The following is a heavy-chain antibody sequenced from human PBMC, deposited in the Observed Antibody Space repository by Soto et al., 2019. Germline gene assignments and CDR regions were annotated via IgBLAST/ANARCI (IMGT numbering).Heavy chain of an antibody. Sequence: GGSLGLSCAASGFTFSSYAMHWVRQAPGKGLEWVSVISGSGGSTYYADSVKGRFTISRDNSKNTLYLQMNSLRAEDTAVYYCATRNYGSEFDYWGQGTMVTVSS. D-gene: IGHD3-10*01. J-gene: IGHJ4*02. CDR1: GFTFSSYA. CDR2: ISGSGGST. V-gene: IGHV3-23*01. CDR3: ATRNYGSEFDY.